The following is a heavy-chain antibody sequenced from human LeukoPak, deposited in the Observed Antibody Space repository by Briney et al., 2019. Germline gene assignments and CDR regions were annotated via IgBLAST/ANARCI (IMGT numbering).Heavy chain of an antibody. CDR1: GGTFSSYA. CDR2: MIPIFGTA. V-gene: IGHV1-69*05. D-gene: IGHD6-13*01. J-gene: IGHJ4*02. CDR3: ARTYLAAAGTKQWLVPPSY. Sequence: ASVKVSCKASGGTFSSYAISWVRQAPGQGLEWKGRMIPIFGTANYAQKFQGRVTITTDESTSTAYMELSSLRSEDTAVYYCARTYLAAAGTKQWLVPPSYWGQGTLVTVSS.